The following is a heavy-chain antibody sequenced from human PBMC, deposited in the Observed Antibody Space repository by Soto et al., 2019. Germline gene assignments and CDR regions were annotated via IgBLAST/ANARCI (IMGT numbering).Heavy chain of an antibody. D-gene: IGHD2-15*01. V-gene: IGHV4-59*08. Sequence: SETLSLTCSVSGGSIGSYYWSWIRQPPGKGLEWIGYIYYSGSTNYNPSLKSRVTISVDTSKNQFSLKLSSVTAADTAVYYCASGATILYDPDYWRQGTLVTVSS. CDR3: ASGATILYDPDY. CDR1: GGSIGSYY. J-gene: IGHJ4*02. CDR2: IYYSGST.